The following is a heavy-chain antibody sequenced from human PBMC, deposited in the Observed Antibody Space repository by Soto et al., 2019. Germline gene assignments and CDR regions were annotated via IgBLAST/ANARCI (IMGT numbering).Heavy chain of an antibody. CDR2: INHSGST. Sequence: SETLSLTCAVYGGSFSGYYWSWIRQPPGKGLEWIGEINHSGSTNYNPSLKSRVTVSVDTSKNQFSLKLSSVTAADTAVYYCARELYGLYYYYGMDVWGQGTTVTVSS. J-gene: IGHJ6*02. CDR3: ARELYGLYYYYGMDV. CDR1: GGSFSGYY. D-gene: IGHD1-26*01. V-gene: IGHV4-34*01.